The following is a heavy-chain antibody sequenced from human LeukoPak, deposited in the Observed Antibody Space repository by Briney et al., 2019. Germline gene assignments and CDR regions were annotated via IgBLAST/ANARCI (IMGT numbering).Heavy chain of an antibody. V-gene: IGHV4-61*01. Sequence: SETLSLTCTVSDGSVSSSRYYLSWIRQPPGKGLEWIGYVYFSGITNYNHSLKSRVAISVDTSNNEFSLKLNSVTAADTAIYYCASVGITGTPFDYWGQGTLVTVSS. D-gene: IGHD1-7*01. CDR1: DGSVSSSRYY. CDR3: ASVGITGTPFDY. J-gene: IGHJ4*02. CDR2: VYFSGIT.